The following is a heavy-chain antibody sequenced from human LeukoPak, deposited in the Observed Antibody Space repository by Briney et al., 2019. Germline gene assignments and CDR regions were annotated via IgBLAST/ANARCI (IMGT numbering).Heavy chain of an antibody. V-gene: IGHV3-15*05. Sequence: PRGSLRLSCAASGFTISNAWMRWVRQAPGKGLEWVGRIKSKADGGATDYAAPVKGRFTISRDDSKNTLYLEMNSLKTEDTAVYYCCTSGGSNWGQGTLVTVSS. CDR1: GFTISNAW. CDR3: CTSGGSN. CDR2: IKSKADGGAT. J-gene: IGHJ4*02. D-gene: IGHD3-10*01.